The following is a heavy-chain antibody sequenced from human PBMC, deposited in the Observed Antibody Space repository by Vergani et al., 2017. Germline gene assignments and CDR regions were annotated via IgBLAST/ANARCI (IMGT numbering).Heavy chain of an antibody. D-gene: IGHD6-19*01. J-gene: IGHJ5*02. CDR2: IKHDGSDK. V-gene: IGHV3-7*01. CDR3: ARTSLLYSSGWVYNWFDR. CDR1: GFTFSSYW. Sequence: EVQLVESGGGLVQPGGSLRLSCAASGFTFSSYWMSWVRQAPGKGLEWVANIKHDGSDKYYVDSVKGRFTISRDNAKNSLYLQMNSLRAEDTAVYYCARTSLLYSSGWVYNWFDRWGQGTLVTVSS.